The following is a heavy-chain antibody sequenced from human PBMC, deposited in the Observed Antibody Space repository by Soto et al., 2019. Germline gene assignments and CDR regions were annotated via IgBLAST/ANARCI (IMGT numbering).Heavy chain of an antibody. V-gene: IGHV1-18*04. Sequence: ASVKASCKASGDTFTSYYIHWVRQAPGQGLEWMGWISAYNGNTNYAQKLQGRVTMTTDTSTSTAYMELRSLRSDDTAVYYCARVPPNAFDIWGQGTMVTVSS. J-gene: IGHJ3*02. CDR3: ARVPPNAFDI. CDR1: GDTFTSYY. CDR2: ISAYNGNT.